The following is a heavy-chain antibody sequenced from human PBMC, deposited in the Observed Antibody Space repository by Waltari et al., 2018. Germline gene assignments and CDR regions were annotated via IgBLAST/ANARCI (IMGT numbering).Heavy chain of an antibody. CDR2: IDHNGNT. CDR1: GGSISSSNW. CDR3: ARVILGATDDYSYAMDV. D-gene: IGHD1-26*01. Sequence: QVQLQESGPGLVKPSGTLSLTCVVSGGSISSSNWWPWVRQPPGKGLEWIGEIDHNGNTNYNPSLKSRVTISVDKSKNQFSLKLRSVTAADTAVYYCARVILGATDDYSYAMDVWGQGITVTISS. J-gene: IGHJ6*02. V-gene: IGHV4-4*02.